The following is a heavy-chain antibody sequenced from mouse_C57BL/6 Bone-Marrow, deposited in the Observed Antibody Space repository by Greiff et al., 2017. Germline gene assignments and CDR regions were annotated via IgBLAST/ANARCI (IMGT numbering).Heavy chain of an antibody. CDR2: IDPENGNT. CDR1: GFNIKNTY. J-gene: IGHJ1*03. CDR3: AIVYYGSGYFDV. D-gene: IGHD1-1*01. V-gene: IGHV14-3*01. Sequence: VRLQQSVAELVRPGASVKLSCTASGFNIKNTYMHWVKQRPEQGLEWIGRIDPENGNTKYAPKFPGKATITADTSSNTAYLQLSSLTSEDTAISYCAIVYYGSGYFDVWGTGATVTVSS.